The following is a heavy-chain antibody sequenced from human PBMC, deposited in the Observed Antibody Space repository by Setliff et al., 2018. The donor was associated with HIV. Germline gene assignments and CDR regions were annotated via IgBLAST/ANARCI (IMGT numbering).Heavy chain of an antibody. Sequence: GGSLRLSCAASGFTFSTYWMHWVRQAPGKGLVWVSRIKTDGSSTSYADSVKGRFTISRDNAKNTLFLQMNILRAEDTAVYYCARAHDNYYDSSGYSFDSWGQGSLVTVSS. CDR1: GFTFSTYW. V-gene: IGHV3-74*01. CDR3: ARAHDNYYDSSGYSFDS. J-gene: IGHJ4*02. D-gene: IGHD3-22*01. CDR2: IKTDGSST.